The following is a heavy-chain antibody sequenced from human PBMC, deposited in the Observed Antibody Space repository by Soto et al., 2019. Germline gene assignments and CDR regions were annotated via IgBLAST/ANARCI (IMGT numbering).Heavy chain of an antibody. J-gene: IGHJ6*02. Sequence: QVQLVQSGDEVRKPGSSVKVSCKASGYIFVNYGIAWVREAPGQGLEWMGWVRAYSGNTHYASKVQGRLTMTTDTSTSTSYMDLGSLTSEDTAVYYWAMVDNYVTPTPQDVWGQGTTVTVSS. CDR1: GYIFVNYG. D-gene: IGHD3-16*01. CDR3: AMVDNYVTPTPQDV. V-gene: IGHV1-18*01. CDR2: VRAYSGNT.